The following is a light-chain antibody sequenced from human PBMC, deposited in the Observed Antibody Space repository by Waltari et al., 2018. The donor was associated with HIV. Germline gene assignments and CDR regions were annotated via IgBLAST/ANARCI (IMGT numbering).Light chain of an antibody. Sequence: QSALTQPHSVSGSPGQSLTLSCAATSSYVDTFVSWYQQHPGKAPQVIIYDVNNRPSGVPDRFSGSKSGNTAFLTISGLQAEDEAEYHCCSHAGNFIFAFGTGTKVTVL. CDR1: SSYVDTF. CDR2: DVN. J-gene: IGLJ1*01. V-gene: IGLV2-11*01. CDR3: CSHAGNFIFA.